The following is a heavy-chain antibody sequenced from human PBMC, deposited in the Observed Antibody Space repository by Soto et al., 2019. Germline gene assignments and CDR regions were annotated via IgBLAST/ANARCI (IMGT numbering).Heavy chain of an antibody. CDR3: TTDLTRFHIAVADTRNYSYFGMDV. CDR1: VFTFSNAW. V-gene: IGHV3-15*01. D-gene: IGHD6-19*01. CDR2: IKSKTDGGTT. J-gene: IGHJ6*02. Sequence: PVGSLRLSCASSVFTFSNAWMSWVRHSPGKGLEWVGRIKSKTDGGTTDYAAPVKGRFTISRDDSKNTLYLQMNSLKTEDTAVYYCTTDLTRFHIAVADTRNYSYFGMDVWGQGTTVTVSS.